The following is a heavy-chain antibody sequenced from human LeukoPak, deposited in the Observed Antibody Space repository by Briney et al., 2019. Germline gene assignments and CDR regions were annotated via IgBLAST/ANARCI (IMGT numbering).Heavy chain of an antibody. D-gene: IGHD2-21*02. Sequence: ASVKVSCKASGGTFSSYAISWVRQAPGQGLEWMGGIIPIFGTANYAQKFQGRVTITADESTSTAYMELSSLRSEDTAVYYCARDMAADCGGDCYPQYYFDYWGQGTLVTVSS. V-gene: IGHV1-69*01. CDR3: ARDMAADCGGDCYPQYYFDY. CDR1: GGTFSSYA. J-gene: IGHJ4*02. CDR2: IIPIFGTA.